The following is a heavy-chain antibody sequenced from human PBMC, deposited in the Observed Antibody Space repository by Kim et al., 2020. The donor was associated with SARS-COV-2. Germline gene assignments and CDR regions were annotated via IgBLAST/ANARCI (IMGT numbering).Heavy chain of an antibody. Sequence: SETLSLTCAVYGGSFSGYYWSWIRQPPGKGLEWIGEINHSGSTNYNPSLKSRVTISVDTSKNQFSLKLSSVTAADTAVYYCARGLGSGYFYYWGQGTLVTVSS. CDR2: INHSGST. CDR1: GGSFSGYY. D-gene: IGHD3-22*01. CDR3: ARGLGSGYFYY. V-gene: IGHV4-34*01. J-gene: IGHJ4*02.